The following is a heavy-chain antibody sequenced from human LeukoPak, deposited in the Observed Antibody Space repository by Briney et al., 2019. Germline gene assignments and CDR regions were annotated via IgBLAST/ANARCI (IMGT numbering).Heavy chain of an antibody. D-gene: IGHD6-13*01. J-gene: IGHJ4*02. CDR1: GGSISSSSY. CDR2: ISSSGSTI. Sequence: QPSETLSLTCTVSGGSISSSSYWGWIRQAPGKGPEWVSYISSSGSTIYYADSVKGRFTISRDNAKNSLYLQMNSLRAEDTAVYYYARARYSSSWYDRGFIDYWGQGTLVTVSS. V-gene: IGHV3-11*04. CDR3: ARARYSSSWYDRGFIDY.